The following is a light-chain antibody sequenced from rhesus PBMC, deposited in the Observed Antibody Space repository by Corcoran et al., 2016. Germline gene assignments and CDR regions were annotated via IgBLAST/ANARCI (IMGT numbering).Light chain of an antibody. Sequence: DIQMTQSPSSLSASVGDRVTITCQASQSLSNYLNWYQQKPGKIPKLLIYRASSLQSGIPSRFSGSGSGTDFTLTIISLQPEDFATYYCQQGYSYPLTFGGGTKVELK. CDR2: RAS. J-gene: IGKJ4*01. CDR3: QQGYSYPLT. V-gene: IGKV1S9*01. CDR1: QSLSNY.